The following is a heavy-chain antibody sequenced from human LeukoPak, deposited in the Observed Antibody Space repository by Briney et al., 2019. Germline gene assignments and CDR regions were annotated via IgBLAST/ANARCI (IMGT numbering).Heavy chain of an antibody. J-gene: IGHJ4*02. CDR1: GYSFTTYW. CDR3: ASRPYLTTVPTWPFY. V-gene: IGHV5-51*01. CDR2: IYPDGSDT. Sequence: GESLKISCKGSGYSFTTYWTGWVRQMPGGGLEWMGIIYPDGSDTRYSPSFQGQVTISADKSINTAYLQWSSLKASDTAIYYCASRPYLTTVPTWPFYWGQGTLATVSS. D-gene: IGHD4/OR15-4a*01.